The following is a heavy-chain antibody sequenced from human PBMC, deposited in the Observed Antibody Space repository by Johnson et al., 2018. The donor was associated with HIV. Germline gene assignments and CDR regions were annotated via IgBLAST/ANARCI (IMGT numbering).Heavy chain of an antibody. Sequence: QVQLVESGGGVVQPGRSLRLSCAASGFTFSSNPMHWVRQAPGKGLDWVAVMSYDGLNKYYDDSVQGRFNISRAISKNTLYMQMNSLRPEDTAVYYCARDSSNSFRFEMYAFDIWGQGTMVTVSS. CDR2: MSYDGLNK. D-gene: IGHD6-6*01. V-gene: IGHV3-30-3*01. CDR1: GFTFSSNP. CDR3: ARDSSNSFRFEMYAFDI. J-gene: IGHJ3*02.